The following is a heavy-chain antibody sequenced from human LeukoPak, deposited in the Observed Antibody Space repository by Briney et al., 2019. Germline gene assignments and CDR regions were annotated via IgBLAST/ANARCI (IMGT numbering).Heavy chain of an antibody. CDR3: ARILMGWNYFDY. Sequence: SVKVSCKASGGTFSSYAISWVRQAAGQGLEWMGRIIPILGIANYAQKFQGRVTITADKSTSTAYMELSSLRSEDTAVYYCARILMGWNYFDYWGQGTLVTVSS. D-gene: IGHD1-26*01. V-gene: IGHV1-69*04. CDR1: GGTFSSYA. J-gene: IGHJ4*02. CDR2: IIPILGIA.